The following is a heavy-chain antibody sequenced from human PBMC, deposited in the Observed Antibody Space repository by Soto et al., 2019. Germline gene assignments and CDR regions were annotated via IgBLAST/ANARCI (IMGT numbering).Heavy chain of an antibody. CDR1: GFTFSNYG. CDR2: ISYDGSNK. Sequence: GGSLRLSCAASGFTFSNYGMHWVRQAPGKGLEWVAVISYDGSNKYYADSVKGRFTISRDNSKNTLYLQMNSLRYEDTAVYYCAKGGLRFSSNWFDPWGQGTLVTVS. V-gene: IGHV3-30*18. J-gene: IGHJ5*02. CDR3: AKGGLRFSSNWFDP. D-gene: IGHD3-3*01.